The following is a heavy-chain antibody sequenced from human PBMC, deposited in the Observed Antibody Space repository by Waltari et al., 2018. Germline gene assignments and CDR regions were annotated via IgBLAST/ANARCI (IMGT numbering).Heavy chain of an antibody. D-gene: IGHD3-22*01. CDR2: IYYSGST. V-gene: IGHV4-59*01. Sequence: QVQLQESGPGLVKPSETLSLTCTVSGGSISSYYWSWIRQPPGKGLEWIGYIYYSGSTNYNPSLKSRVTISVDTSKNQFSLKLSSVTAADTAVYYCARDRHDSSGYYYENWGQGTLVTVSS. J-gene: IGHJ4*02. CDR1: GGSISSYY. CDR3: ARDRHDSSGYYYEN.